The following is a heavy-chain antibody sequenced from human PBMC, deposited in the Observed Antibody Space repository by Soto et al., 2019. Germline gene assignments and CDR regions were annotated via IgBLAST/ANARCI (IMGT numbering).Heavy chain of an antibody. D-gene: IGHD3-3*01. CDR1: GFTFSSYG. CDR3: ARAGYYDFWSGYYPTGEAYYYYYMDV. J-gene: IGHJ6*03. Sequence: GGSLRLSCAASGFTFSSYGMHWVRQAPGKGLEWVAVIWYDGSNKYYADSVKGRFTISRDNSKNTLYLQMNSLRAEDTAVYYCARAGYYDFWSGYYPTGEAYYYYYMDVWGKGTTVTVSS. V-gene: IGHV3-33*01. CDR2: IWYDGSNK.